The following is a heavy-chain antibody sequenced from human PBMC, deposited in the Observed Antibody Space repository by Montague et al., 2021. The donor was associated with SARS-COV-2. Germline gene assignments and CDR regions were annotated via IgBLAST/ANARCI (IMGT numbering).Heavy chain of an antibody. V-gene: IGHV4-39*02. CDR2: IYYSGTI. J-gene: IGHJ4*02. CDR3: ARGMIRGVTTPFDY. Sequence: SETLSLTCSVSSGSIISSGYYWGWIRQPPGKELEWIGNIYYSGTIYYNPSLQSQGTISVDTSKNHLSLRLSSVTAADTAVYFCARGMIRGVTTPFDYWGQGSQVTVSS. CDR1: SGSIISSGYY. D-gene: IGHD3-10*01.